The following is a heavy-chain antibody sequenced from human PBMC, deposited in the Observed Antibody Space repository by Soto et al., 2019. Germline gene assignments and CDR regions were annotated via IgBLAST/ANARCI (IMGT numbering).Heavy chain of an antibody. Sequence: ASVKVSSKVCGYTLAELSMHWVRQAPGKGLEWMGGFDPEDGETIYAQKFQGRVTMTEDTSTDTAYMELSSLRSEDTAVYYCAVLVGVTMIVVVPPTWGQGTMVTVSS. CDR3: AVLVGVTMIVVVPPT. CDR1: GYTLAELS. J-gene: IGHJ3*01. D-gene: IGHD3-22*01. CDR2: FDPEDGET. V-gene: IGHV1-24*01.